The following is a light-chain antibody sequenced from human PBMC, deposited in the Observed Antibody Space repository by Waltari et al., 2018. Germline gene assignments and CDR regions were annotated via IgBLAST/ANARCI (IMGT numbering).Light chain of an antibody. CDR3: QQAHTFPLT. V-gene: IGKV1-12*01. CDR1: QAIGIW. J-gene: IGKJ4*01. Sequence: DTQMTQFPSAVPAFVGDRVTITCRASQAIGIWLAWYQQKPGKAPKLLIYQASTLQSGVPSRFSGSGSGTDVTITISSLQPEDFATYYCQQAHTFPLTFGGGTKVEIK. CDR2: QAS.